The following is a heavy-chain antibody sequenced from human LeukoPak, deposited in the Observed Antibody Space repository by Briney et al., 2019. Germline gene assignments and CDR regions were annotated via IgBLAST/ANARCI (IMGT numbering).Heavy chain of an antibody. J-gene: IGHJ4*02. V-gene: IGHV3-23*01. CDR3: ARDPGYTSSWHY. CDR1: GFTFTSYG. CDR2: ITGSGGST. Sequence: PGGSLRLSCAASGFTFTSYGMNWVRQAPGKGLEWVSVITGSGGSTYYADSVKGRFTISRDNAKNSLYLQMNSLRAEDTAVYYCARDPGYTSSWHYWGQGTLVIVSS. D-gene: IGHD6-13*01.